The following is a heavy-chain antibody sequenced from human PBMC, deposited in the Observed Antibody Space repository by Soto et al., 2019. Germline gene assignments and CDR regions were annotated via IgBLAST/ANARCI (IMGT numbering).Heavy chain of an antibody. J-gene: IGHJ5*01. V-gene: IGHV1-46*01. CDR2: IDPNGGET. CDR3: AKDGDPSMAGSLRTEYNRFDS. Sequence: LVQYGSQVLKPGASVKVSCRTSEYTFTSYLLHWVRQAAGQGLEWMGVIDPNGGETNYAQIFKGTFAKTRYPSRKPAYLDMRGLTAGDTAAYFCAKDGDPSMAGSLRTEYNRFDSWGQGTVVIVSS. CDR1: EYTFTSYL. D-gene: IGHD6-19*01.